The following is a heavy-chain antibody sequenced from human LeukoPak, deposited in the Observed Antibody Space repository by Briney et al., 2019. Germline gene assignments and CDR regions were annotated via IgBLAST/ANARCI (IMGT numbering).Heavy chain of an antibody. Sequence: KPSETLSLTCAVYCGSFSGYYWSWIRQPPGKGLEWIGEINHSGSTNYNPSLKSRVTISVDTSKNQFSLKLSSVTAADTAVYYCARATLVYYDSSGYYQTWGQGTLVTVSS. CDR3: ARATLVYYDSSGYYQT. J-gene: IGHJ4*02. V-gene: IGHV4-34*01. CDR2: INHSGST. D-gene: IGHD3-22*01. CDR1: CGSFSGYY.